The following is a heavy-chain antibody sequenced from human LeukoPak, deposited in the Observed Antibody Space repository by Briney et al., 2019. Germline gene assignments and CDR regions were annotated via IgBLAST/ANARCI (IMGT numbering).Heavy chain of an antibody. CDR3: AKDLGYYYDSSGYYPFPD. V-gene: IGHV3-23*01. J-gene: IGHJ4*02. CDR2: ISGSGGST. D-gene: IGHD3-22*01. Sequence: GGSLRLSCAASGFTFSNYAMNWVRQAPGKGLEWVSSISGSGGSTYYADSVKGRFTISRDNSKNTLYLQMNSLRAEDTAVYYCAKDLGYYYDSSGYYPFPDWGQGTLVTVSS. CDR1: GFTFSNYA.